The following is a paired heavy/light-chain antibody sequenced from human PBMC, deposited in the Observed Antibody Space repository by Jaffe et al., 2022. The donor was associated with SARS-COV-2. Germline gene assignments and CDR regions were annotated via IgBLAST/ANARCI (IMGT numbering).Light chain of an antibody. CDR3: QSADTSGTYVL. V-gene: IGLV3-25*03. Sequence: SYELTQPPSVSVSPGQTARITCSGDALPKQYAYWYQQKPGQAPVLVIYKDSERPSGIPERFSGSSSGTTVTLTISGVQAEDEADYYCQSADTSGTYVLFGGGTKLTVL. J-gene: IGLJ2*01. CDR1: ALPKQY. CDR2: KDS.
Heavy chain of an antibody. J-gene: IGHJ6*02. CDR1: GFTFRNAW. CDR3: TSGRRLDAVMVTLYYAMDV. CDR2: IKSETDGGRT. D-gene: IGHD5-18*01. Sequence: EVQLVESGGGLVKPGGSLRLSCAASGFTFRNAWMSWVRQAPGKGLEWVGRIKSETDGGRTDYAAPVKGRFTISRDDSKTTLYLQMNSLKTEDTAVYYCTSGRRLDAVMVTLYYAMDVWGQGTTVTVSS. V-gene: IGHV3-15*01.